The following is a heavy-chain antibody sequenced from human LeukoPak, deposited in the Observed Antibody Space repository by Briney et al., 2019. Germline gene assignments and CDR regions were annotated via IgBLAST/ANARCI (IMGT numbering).Heavy chain of an antibody. CDR3: ARSSLGTITAGPFDY. V-gene: IGHV1-18*01. Sequence: SSVKVSCKASGYTFSSYGIAWVRQAPGQGLEWMGWISVYNGNTNYEQKLQGRVSMTTDTSTTTAYMELRSLTSDDTALYYCARSSLGTITAGPFDYWGQGTLVTVSS. J-gene: IGHJ4*02. D-gene: IGHD5-12*01. CDR1: GYTFSSYG. CDR2: ISVYNGNT.